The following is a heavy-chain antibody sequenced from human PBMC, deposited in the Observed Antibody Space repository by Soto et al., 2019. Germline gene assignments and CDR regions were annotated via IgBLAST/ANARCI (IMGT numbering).Heavy chain of an antibody. Sequence: EVQLVESGGGLVQPGGSLRLSCAASGFTFSDHYMDWVRQAPGKGLEWVVRARNKVNSYTTGYAASVKGRFTISRDDSKTSLYLQMNSLKAEDTAVYFRARLMGTAFDLWGQGTLVTVSS. CDR1: GFTFSDHY. D-gene: IGHD2-8*01. CDR2: ARNKVNSYTT. V-gene: IGHV3-72*01. J-gene: IGHJ4*02. CDR3: ARLMGTAFDL.